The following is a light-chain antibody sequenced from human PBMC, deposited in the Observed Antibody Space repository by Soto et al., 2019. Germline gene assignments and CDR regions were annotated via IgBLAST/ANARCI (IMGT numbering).Light chain of an antibody. CDR1: SSDVGGYNY. J-gene: IGLJ2*01. CDR2: DVD. V-gene: IGLV2-11*01. CDR3: CSYAGTDTLV. Sequence: QSALTQPRSVSGSPGQSVTISCTGTSSDVGGYNYVSWYQQHPGKAPKFLIYDVDKRPSGVPDRFSGSKSGNTASLTISGVQDEDEDDYYCCSYAGTDTLVFGGGTKVTVL.